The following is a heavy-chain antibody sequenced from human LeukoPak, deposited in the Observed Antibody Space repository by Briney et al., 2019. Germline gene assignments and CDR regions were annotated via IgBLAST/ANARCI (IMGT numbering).Heavy chain of an antibody. D-gene: IGHD1-1*01. CDR1: GFTFTSVS. CDR2: IGHVAGDI. Sequence: PGGSLRLSCVTSGFTFTSVSMSWVRQAPGKGLEWVAFIGHVAGDIFYGDSVKGRFNISRDDAKGSVYLQMNSLRVVDTAVYFCARDPYTGSMFDYWGHGTLVTVSS. J-gene: IGHJ4*01. CDR3: ARDPYTGSMFDY. V-gene: IGHV3-21*01.